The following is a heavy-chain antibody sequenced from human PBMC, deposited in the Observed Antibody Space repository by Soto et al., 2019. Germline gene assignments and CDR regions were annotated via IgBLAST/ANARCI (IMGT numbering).Heavy chain of an antibody. Sequence: GESLKISCAASGFTFSDYYMSWIRQAPGKGLEWVSYISSSGSTIYYADSVKGRFTISRDNAKNSLYLQMNSLRAEDTAVYYCATMRLYCSSTSCRPMDVWGKGTTVTVSS. CDR2: ISSSGSTI. J-gene: IGHJ6*03. D-gene: IGHD2-2*01. V-gene: IGHV3-11*01. CDR1: GFTFSDYY. CDR3: ATMRLYCSSTSCRPMDV.